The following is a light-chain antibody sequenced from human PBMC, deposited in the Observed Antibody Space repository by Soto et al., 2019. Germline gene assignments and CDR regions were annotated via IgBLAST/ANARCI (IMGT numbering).Light chain of an antibody. CDR1: QSVGSN. CDR3: RQYGNWFPFT. J-gene: IGKJ5*01. Sequence: EIVLTQSPATLSVSPGERATLSCRASQSVGSNLGWYQQKPGQAPRLLIFGASTRATGIPARFSGSGSGTEFTLTISSLQSEDSAIYYCRQYGNWFPFTFGQGTRLEIK. V-gene: IGKV3-15*01. CDR2: GAS.